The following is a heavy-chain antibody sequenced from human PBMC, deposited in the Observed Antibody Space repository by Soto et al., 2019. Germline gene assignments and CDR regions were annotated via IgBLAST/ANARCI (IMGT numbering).Heavy chain of an antibody. J-gene: IGHJ5*02. V-gene: IGHV3-74*01. CDR3: VRPMTTLTIDWLAP. CDR1: GFTFSDYW. D-gene: IGHD4-17*01. CDR2: INGDGSNT. Sequence: EVQLVESGGGLVQRGGSLRLSCAASGFTFSDYWMHWVRQAPGKGPVWLSRINGDGSNTNHAHFVKGRFTISRDNAKNTLYLQINSLRAEDTAVYYCVRPMTTLTIDWLAPWGRGTQVTVSS.